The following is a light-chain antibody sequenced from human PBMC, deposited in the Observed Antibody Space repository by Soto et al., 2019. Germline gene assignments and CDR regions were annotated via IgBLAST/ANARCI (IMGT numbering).Light chain of an antibody. V-gene: IGKV3-15*01. Sequence: EIVMTQSPATLSVSPGERVTFSCRASQNVYNKLAWYQHKPGQAPRLLISVASTGATGVPPRFSGSGSGTDFTLTVNSLQSEDIAVYYCQQYHNWWTFGQGTKVDIK. CDR1: QNVYNK. CDR3: QQYHNWWT. CDR2: VAS. J-gene: IGKJ1*01.